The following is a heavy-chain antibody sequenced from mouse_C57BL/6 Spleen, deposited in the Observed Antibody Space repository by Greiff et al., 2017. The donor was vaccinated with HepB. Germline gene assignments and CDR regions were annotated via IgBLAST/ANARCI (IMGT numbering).Heavy chain of an antibody. D-gene: IGHD2-4*01. CDR2: INPSNGGT. CDR1: GYTFTSYW. Sequence: QVQLQQPGTELVKPGASVKLSCKASGYTFTSYWMHWVKQRPGQGLEWIGNINPSNGGTNYNEKFKSKATLTVNKSSSTAYMQLSSLTSEDSAVYYCARWDYDGYYAMDYWGQGTSVTVSS. J-gene: IGHJ4*01. V-gene: IGHV1-53*01. CDR3: ARWDYDGYYAMDY.